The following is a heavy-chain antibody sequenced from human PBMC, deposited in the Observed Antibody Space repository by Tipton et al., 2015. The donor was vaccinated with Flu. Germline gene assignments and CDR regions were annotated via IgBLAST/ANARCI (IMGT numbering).Heavy chain of an antibody. J-gene: IGHJ4*02. Sequence: TLSLTCTVSGGSISSSSYYWGWIRQPPGKGLEWIGSIYYSGSTYYSPSLKSRVTISVDTSKNQFSLKLSSVTAADTAVYYCARLGGYCSSTTLYYDFWSGCYYFDYWGQGTLVTVSS. D-gene: IGHD3-3*01. CDR3: ARLGGYCSSTTLYYDFWSGCYYFDY. CDR2: IYYSGST. CDR1: GGSISSSSYY. V-gene: IGHV4-39*01.